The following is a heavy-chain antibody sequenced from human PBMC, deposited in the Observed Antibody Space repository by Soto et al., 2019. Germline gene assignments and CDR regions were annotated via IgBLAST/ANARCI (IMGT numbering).Heavy chain of an antibody. J-gene: IGHJ4*02. D-gene: IGHD1-26*01. CDR1: GGSISSSSYY. CDR3: ARHGLGVISGSYYPFDY. CDR2: IYYSGST. Sequence: SETLSLTCTVSGGSISSSSYYWGWIRQPPGKGLEWIGSIYYSGSTYYNPSLKSRVTISVDTSKNQFSLKLSSVTAADTAVYYCARHGLGVISGSYYPFDYWGQGTLVTVSS. V-gene: IGHV4-39*01.